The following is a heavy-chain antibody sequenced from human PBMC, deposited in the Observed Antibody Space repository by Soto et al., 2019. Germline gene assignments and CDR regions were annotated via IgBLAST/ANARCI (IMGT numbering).Heavy chain of an antibody. D-gene: IGHD3-16*01. CDR2: ITPIFGTT. Sequence: QVQLVQSGAEVKKPGSSVKVSCKASGGTFTNYAVSWVRQAPGQGLEWMGDITPIFGTTNYAQKFQGRVTIAADESTSTGYMELTNLRSEDTALYYCARVAYTSRATHWFDCWGQGTLVTVSS. CDR1: GGTFTNYA. CDR3: ARVAYTSRATHWFDC. V-gene: IGHV1-69*01. J-gene: IGHJ5*01.